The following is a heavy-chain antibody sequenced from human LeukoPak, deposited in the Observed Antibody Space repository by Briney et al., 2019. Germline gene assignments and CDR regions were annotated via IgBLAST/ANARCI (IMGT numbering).Heavy chain of an antibody. J-gene: IGHJ4*02. CDR3: ASGNNDWSL. CDR2: INQGGSEK. D-gene: IGHD3-9*01. Sequence: GGSLRLSCAASGFTVSSNYMSWVRQAPGKGLEWVANINQGGSEKYYVDSVKGRYTISRDNAKNSLYLQMNSLRTEDTAVYYCASGNNDWSLGGQGTLVTVSS. V-gene: IGHV3-7*03. CDR1: GFTVSSNY.